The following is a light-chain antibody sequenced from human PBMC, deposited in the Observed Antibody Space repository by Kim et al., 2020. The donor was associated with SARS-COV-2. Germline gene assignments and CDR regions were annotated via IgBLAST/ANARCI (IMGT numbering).Light chain of an antibody. CDR2: EVS. V-gene: IGLV2-14*01. Sequence: QSALTQPASVSGTPGQSITISCTGTRSDVGGYNYISWYEQHPGEAPKLMIYEVSKRPSGVSNRFSGSKSGNTASLTISGLQAEDEADYYCSSYTTSSALYVFGTGTKVTVL. CDR1: RSDVGGYNY. CDR3: SSYTTSSALYV. J-gene: IGLJ1*01.